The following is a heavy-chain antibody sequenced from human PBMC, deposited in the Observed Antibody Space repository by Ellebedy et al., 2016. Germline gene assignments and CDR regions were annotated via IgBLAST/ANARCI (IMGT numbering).Heavy chain of an antibody. D-gene: IGHD3-10*01. V-gene: IGHV1-24*01. CDR2: FDPEDGET. J-gene: IGHJ4*02. CDR1: RYTLTELS. Sequence: ASVKVSXKVSRYTLTELSMHWVRQAPGKGLEWMGGFDPEDGETIYAQKFQGRVTMTEDTSTDTAYMELRSLRSEDTAVYYWARGEYYYGSGSPNGTFDYWGQGTLVTVSS. CDR3: ARGEYYYGSGSPNGTFDY.